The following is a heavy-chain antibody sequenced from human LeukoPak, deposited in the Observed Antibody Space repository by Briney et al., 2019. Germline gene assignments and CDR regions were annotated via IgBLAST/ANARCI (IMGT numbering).Heavy chain of an antibody. Sequence: PGGSLRLSCAASGFTFSSYGMHWVRQAPGKGLEWVAFIRYDGINKYYADSVKGRFTISRDNSKNTLYLQMNSLRAEDTAVYYCAKDWAKLAARGGIDDYWGQGTLVTVSS. CDR1: GFTFSSYG. V-gene: IGHV3-30*02. CDR2: IRYDGINK. CDR3: AKDWAKLAARGGIDDY. D-gene: IGHD6-6*01. J-gene: IGHJ4*02.